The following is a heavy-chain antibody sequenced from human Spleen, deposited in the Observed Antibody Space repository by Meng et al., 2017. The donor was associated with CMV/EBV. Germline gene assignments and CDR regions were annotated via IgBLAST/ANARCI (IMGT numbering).Heavy chain of an antibody. CDR3: AKDLGSNDYGEDS. V-gene: IGHV3-23*01. CDR2: ISGSGHSP. J-gene: IGHJ4*02. D-gene: IGHD4-17*01. Sequence: GESLKISCAASGFTFDDYGMTWVRQAPGKGLEWVSGISGSGHSPYYIDSVRGRFTISRDNSKNTLFLVMNSLRAEDTAVYYCAKDLGSNDYGEDSRGQGTPVTVSS. CDR1: GFTFDDYG.